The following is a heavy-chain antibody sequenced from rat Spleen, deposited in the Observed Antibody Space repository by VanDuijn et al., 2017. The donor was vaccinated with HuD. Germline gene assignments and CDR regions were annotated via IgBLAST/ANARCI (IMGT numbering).Heavy chain of an antibody. CDR3: ARPPYNTYFDY. CDR1: GFTFSDYY. CDR2: ISYDGSSA. J-gene: IGHJ2*01. Sequence: EVQLVESGGGLVQPGRSLKLSCAASGFTFSDYYMAWVRQAPTKGLEWVATISYDGSSAYYRDSVKGRFTISRDNAKSTLYLQMDSLRSEDTATYYCARPPYNTYFDYWGQGVMVTVSS. V-gene: IGHV5-7*01. D-gene: IGHD1-10*01.